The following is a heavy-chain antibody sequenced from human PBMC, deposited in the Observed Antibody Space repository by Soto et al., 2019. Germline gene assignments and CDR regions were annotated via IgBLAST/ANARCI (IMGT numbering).Heavy chain of an antibody. J-gene: IGHJ3*02. D-gene: IGHD3-16*01. CDR3: ATAYGLYGAFDI. CDR1: GGSISSYY. V-gene: IGHV4-34*01. CDR2: INHSGST. Sequence: SETLSLTCTVSGGSISSYYWSWIRQPPGKGLEWIGEINHSGSTNYNPSLKSRVTISVDTSKNQFSLKLSSVTAAHTAVYYCATAYGLYGAFDIWGQGTMVTV.